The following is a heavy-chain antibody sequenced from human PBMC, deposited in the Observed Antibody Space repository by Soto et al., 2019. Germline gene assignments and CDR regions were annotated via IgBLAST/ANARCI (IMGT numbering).Heavy chain of an antibody. J-gene: IGHJ6*02. CDR3: ARDLKYSGSSSHYGMDV. CDR1: GFSLSTSGMC. V-gene: IGHV2-70*11. D-gene: IGHD6-6*01. Sequence: GSGPTLVNPTQTLTLTCTFSGFSLSTSGMCVSWIRQPPGKALEWLARIDWDDDKYYSTSLKTRLTISKDTSKNQVVLTMNSLRAGDTAVYYCARDLKYSGSSSHYGMDVWGQGTTVTV. CDR2: IDWDDDK.